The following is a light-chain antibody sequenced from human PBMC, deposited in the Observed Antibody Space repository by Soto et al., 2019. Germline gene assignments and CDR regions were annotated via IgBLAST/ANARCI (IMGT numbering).Light chain of an antibody. V-gene: IGLV2-14*01. CDR1: SSDVGGYNY. CDR2: DVS. CDR3: RSYTSSSIHVV. J-gene: IGLJ2*01. Sequence: QSVLTQPASVAGSPGQSITISCTGTSSDVGGYNYVSWYQQHPGKAPKLMIYDVSNRPSGVSNRFSGSKSGNTASLTISGLQAEDEADYYCRSYTSSSIHVVFGGGTKLTVL.